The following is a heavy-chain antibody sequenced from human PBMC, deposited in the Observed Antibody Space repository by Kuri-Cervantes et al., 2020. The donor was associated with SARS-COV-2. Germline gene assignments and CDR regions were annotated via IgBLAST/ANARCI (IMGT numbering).Heavy chain of an antibody. V-gene: IGHV3-23*01. Sequence: GESLKISCAASGSTFSNYAMTWVRQAPGKGLEWVSAISGSTSSTYYADSVRGRFTISRDNSKNTLYLQMNSLRAEDTAVYYCAKDSLLRHGDFWNGNYPFFDYWGQGTLVTVSS. D-gene: IGHD3-3*01. CDR2: ISGSTSST. J-gene: IGHJ4*02. CDR3: AKDSLLRHGDFWNGNYPFFDY. CDR1: GSTFSNYA.